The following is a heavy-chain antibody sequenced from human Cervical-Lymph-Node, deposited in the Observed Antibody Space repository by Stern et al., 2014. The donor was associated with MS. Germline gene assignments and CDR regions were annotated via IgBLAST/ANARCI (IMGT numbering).Heavy chain of an antibody. J-gene: IGHJ1*01. D-gene: IGHD4-17*01. CDR1: GDSFASYP. CDR2: VQPTDGRP. V-gene: IGHV1-46*03. CDR3: ANPLPYAN. Sequence: VQLVQSGAEVKKPGASVKVSCKASGDSFASYPIHWLRQAPGQGPVWLGIVQPTDGRPSYAQTFKGRVTMTRDTSTRTVYMELSSLRPEDTAMYFCANPLPYANWGQGTRVTVSS.